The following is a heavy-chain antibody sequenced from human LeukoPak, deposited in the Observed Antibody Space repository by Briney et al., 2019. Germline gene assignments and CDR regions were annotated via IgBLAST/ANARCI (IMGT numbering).Heavy chain of an antibody. V-gene: IGHV5-51*01. CDR2: IYAGDSDT. Sequence: GESLKISCKGSGYKFTSYWIGWVRQMPGKGLEWMGIIYAGDSDTRYIPSFQGQVTISVDKSISTAYLQWNSLKVSDTAMYYCARHSYSSSWFRGRRYNWFDPWGQGTLVTVSS. CDR1: GYKFTSYW. J-gene: IGHJ5*02. D-gene: IGHD6-13*01. CDR3: ARHSYSSSWFRGRRYNWFDP.